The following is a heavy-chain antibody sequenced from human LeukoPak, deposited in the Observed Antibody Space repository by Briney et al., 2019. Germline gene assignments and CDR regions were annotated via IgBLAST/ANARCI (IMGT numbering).Heavy chain of an antibody. V-gene: IGHV4-4*02. CDR1: GGSISSSNW. D-gene: IGHD6-13*01. Sequence: SETLSLTCAVSGGSISSSNWWSWVRQPPGKGLEWIGEIYHSGSTNYNPSLKSRVTISVDKSKNQFSLKLSSVNAADTAVYYCARSVAAAGTLLFDYWGQGTLVTVSS. CDR3: ARSVAAAGTLLFDY. CDR2: IYHSGST. J-gene: IGHJ4*02.